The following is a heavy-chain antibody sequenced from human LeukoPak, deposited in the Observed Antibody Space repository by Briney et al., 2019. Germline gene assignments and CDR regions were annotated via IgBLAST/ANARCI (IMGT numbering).Heavy chain of an antibody. CDR3: AKGDYSTYNYFDY. V-gene: IGHV3-9*01. CDR1: GFTFDDYA. D-gene: IGHD6-13*01. Sequence: GRSLRLSCAASGFTFDDYAMHWVRQAPGKGLERVSGISWNSGSIGYADSVKGRFTISRDNAKNSLYLEMNSLRPEDTALYYCAKGDYSTYNYFDYWGQGTLVTVSS. CDR2: ISWNSGSI. J-gene: IGHJ4*02.